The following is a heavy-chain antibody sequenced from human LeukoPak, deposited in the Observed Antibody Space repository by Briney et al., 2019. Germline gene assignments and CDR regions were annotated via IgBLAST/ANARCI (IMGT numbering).Heavy chain of an antibody. CDR1: GGSISSFY. Sequence: PSATLSLTCAVSGGSISSFYWSWIRQPPGKGLEWIGYMYYGGRPNYNPSLKSRVITSLDTSKKQFSLKLNSVTTADTAVYYCVTGRYSYGWYDHWGQGILVIVSS. V-gene: IGHV4-59*13. J-gene: IGHJ5*02. D-gene: IGHD1-26*01. CDR2: MYYGGRP. CDR3: VTGRYSYGWYDH.